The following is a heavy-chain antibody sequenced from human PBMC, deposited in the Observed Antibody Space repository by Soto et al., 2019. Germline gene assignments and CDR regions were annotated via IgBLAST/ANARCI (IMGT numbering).Heavy chain of an antibody. Sequence: QLQLQESGSGLVKPSQTLSLTCAVSGGSISSGGYSWSWIRQPPGKGLEWIGYIYHSGSTYYNPSLKSRVTISVDRSKNQFSLKLSSVTAADTAVYYCARAGVVGATPFDAFDIWGQGTMVTVSS. CDR3: ARAGVVGATPFDAFDI. J-gene: IGHJ3*02. D-gene: IGHD1-26*01. CDR2: IYHSGST. CDR1: GGSISSGGYS. V-gene: IGHV4-30-2*01.